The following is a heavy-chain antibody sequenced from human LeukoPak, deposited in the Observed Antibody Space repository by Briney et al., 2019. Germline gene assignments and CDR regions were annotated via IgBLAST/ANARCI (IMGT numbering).Heavy chain of an antibody. CDR1: GFTFSSYW. J-gene: IGHJ4*02. V-gene: IGHV3-74*01. Sequence: GGSLRLSCAASGFTFSSYWMHWVRQAPGKGLAWVSRINSDGSSTSYADSVKGRFTISRDNAKNTLYLQMNSLRAEDTAVYYCAAQYCSGGSCYPRYWGQGTLVTVSS. D-gene: IGHD2-15*01. CDR3: AAQYCSGGSCYPRY. CDR2: INSDGSST.